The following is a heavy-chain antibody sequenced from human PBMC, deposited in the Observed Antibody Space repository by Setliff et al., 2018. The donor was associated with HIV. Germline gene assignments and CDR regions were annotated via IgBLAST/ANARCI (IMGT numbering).Heavy chain of an antibody. CDR1: GGSIRISSYY. Sequence: NPSETLSLTCTVSGGSIRISSYYWGWIRQPPGKGLEWIGSIYYSGSTNYNPSLKSRVTISIDTSTNQFSLKLSSVTAADTAVFYCARTGYAFDIWGRGTMVTVSS. CDR3: ARTGYAFDI. V-gene: IGHV4-39*07. J-gene: IGHJ3*02. CDR2: IYYSGST.